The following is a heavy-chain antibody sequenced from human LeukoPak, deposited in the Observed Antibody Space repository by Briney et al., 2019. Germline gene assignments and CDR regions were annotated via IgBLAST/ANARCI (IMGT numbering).Heavy chain of an antibody. CDR1: GYTFTGYY. CDR3: ARDNAAMVTYYGMDV. J-gene: IGHJ6*02. Sequence: ASVKVSCKASGYTFTGYYMHWVRQAPGQGLKWMGWINPNSGGTNYTQKFQGRVTMTRDTSISTAYMELSRLRSDDTAVYYCARDNAAMVTYYGMDVWGQGTTVTVSS. CDR2: INPNSGGT. V-gene: IGHV1-2*02. D-gene: IGHD5-18*01.